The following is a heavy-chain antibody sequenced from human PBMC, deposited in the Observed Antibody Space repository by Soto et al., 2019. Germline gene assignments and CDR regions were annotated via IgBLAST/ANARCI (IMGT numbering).Heavy chain of an antibody. CDR1: GGTFSSYA. CDR3: ARVLYPTVTMGGVGY. Sequence: SVKVSCKASGGTFSSYAISWVRQAPGQGLEWMGGIIPIFGTANYAQKFQGRVTITADESTSTAYMELSSLRSEDTAVYYCARVLYPTVTMGGVGYWGQGTLVTVSS. D-gene: IGHD4-4*01. J-gene: IGHJ4*02. V-gene: IGHV1-69*13. CDR2: IIPIFGTA.